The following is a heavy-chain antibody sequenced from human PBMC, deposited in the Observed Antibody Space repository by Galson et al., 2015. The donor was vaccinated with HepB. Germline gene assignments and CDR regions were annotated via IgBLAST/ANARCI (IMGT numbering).Heavy chain of an antibody. J-gene: IGHJ3*02. CDR2: SSISGGTI. CDR3: ARGRTTTMGYGAFDI. CDR1: GFTFSSYQ. V-gene: IGHV3-48*03. Sequence: SLRLSCAASGFTFSSYQMNWVRQAPGKGLEWVSYSSISGGTIYSADSVKGRFTISRDNAKNALYLQMNSLRAEDTAVYYCARGRTTTMGYGAFDIWGQGTMVTVSS. D-gene: IGHD2/OR15-2a*01.